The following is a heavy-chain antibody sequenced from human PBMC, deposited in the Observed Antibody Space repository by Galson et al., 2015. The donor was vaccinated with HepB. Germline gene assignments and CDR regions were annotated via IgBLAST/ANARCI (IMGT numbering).Heavy chain of an antibody. J-gene: IGHJ6*02. CDR1: GYSFTSYW. CDR2: IDPSDSYT. CDR3: ARRRGGGFGELGTIYYGMDV. D-gene: IGHD3-10*01. V-gene: IGHV5-10-1*01. Sequence: QSGAEVKKPGESLRISCKGSGYSFTSYWISWVRQMPGKGLEWMGRIDPSDSYTNYSPSFQGHVTISADKSISTAYLQWSSLKASDTAMYYCARRRGGGFGELGTIYYGMDVWGQGTTVTVSS.